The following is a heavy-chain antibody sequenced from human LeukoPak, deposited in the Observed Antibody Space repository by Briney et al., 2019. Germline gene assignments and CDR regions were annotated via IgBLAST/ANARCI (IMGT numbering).Heavy chain of an antibody. Sequence: SETLSLTCTVSGGSISSSSYYWGWIRQPPGKGLEWVGSIYYSGSTYYNPSLKSRVTISVDTSKNQFSLKLSSVTAADTAVYYCARRIDYYDSSGPNRFDPWGQGTLVTVSS. CDR1: GGSISSSSYY. V-gene: IGHV4-39*01. J-gene: IGHJ5*02. CDR3: ARRIDYYDSSGPNRFDP. CDR2: IYYSGST. D-gene: IGHD3-22*01.